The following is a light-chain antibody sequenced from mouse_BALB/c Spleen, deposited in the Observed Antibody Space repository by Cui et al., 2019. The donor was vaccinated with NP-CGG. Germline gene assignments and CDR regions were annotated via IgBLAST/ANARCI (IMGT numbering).Light chain of an antibody. Sequence: QAVVLQESALTTSPGETVTLTCRSSTGAVTTSNYANWVQEKPDHLFTGLIGGTNNRVPGVPARFSGSLIGDKAALTITGAQTEDEAIYFCALWYSNHWLFGGGTKLTVL. CDR3: ALWYSNHWL. V-gene: IGLV1*01. J-gene: IGLJ1*01. CDR2: GTN. CDR1: TGAVTTSNY.